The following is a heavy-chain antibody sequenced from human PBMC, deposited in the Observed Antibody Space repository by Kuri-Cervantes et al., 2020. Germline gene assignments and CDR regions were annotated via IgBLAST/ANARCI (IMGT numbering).Heavy chain of an antibody. CDR1: GFGFSSFT. D-gene: IGHD3-9*01. Sequence: GESLKISCVASGFGFSSFTSHWVRQAPDKGLEWVAAISTDGGRQYYLDSVRGRFTVSRDNSHNTLFLQMDSLRPEDTAVYYCARGHLSFDFDPWGQGTLVTVSS. CDR3: ARGHLSFDFDP. CDR2: ISTDGGRQ. J-gene: IGHJ5*02. V-gene: IGHV3-30-3*01.